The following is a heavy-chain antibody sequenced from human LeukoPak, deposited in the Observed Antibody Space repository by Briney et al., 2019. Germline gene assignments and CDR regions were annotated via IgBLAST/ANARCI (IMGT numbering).Heavy chain of an antibody. CDR3: ARESSLLWFGENWFDP. D-gene: IGHD3-10*01. CDR1: GYFISSGYY. J-gene: IGHJ5*02. V-gene: IGHV4-38-2*02. CDR2: IYHSGST. Sequence: SETLSLTCTVSGYFISSGYYWGWIRQPPGKGLEWIGSIYHSGSTYYNPSLKSLVTISVDTSKNQFSLKLSSVTAADTAVYYCARESSLLWFGENWFDPWGQGTLVTVSS.